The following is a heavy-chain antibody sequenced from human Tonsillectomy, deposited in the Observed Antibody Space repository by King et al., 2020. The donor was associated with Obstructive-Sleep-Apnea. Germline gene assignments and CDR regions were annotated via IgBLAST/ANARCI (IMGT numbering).Heavy chain of an antibody. CDR2: IYSGGST. J-gene: IGHJ1*01. Sequence: EVQLVESGGTLVQPGGSLRLSFAASGFTVSNYYMSWVRPDPGKGLECVACIYSGGSTYYGGSSKGRFTISRDDSTNTLYLQMNNLRAEDTAVYYCAKSIASSVGATVWGQGTLVTVSS. CDR1: GFTVSNYY. V-gene: IGHV3-66*01. D-gene: IGHD1-26*01. CDR3: AKSIASSVGATV.